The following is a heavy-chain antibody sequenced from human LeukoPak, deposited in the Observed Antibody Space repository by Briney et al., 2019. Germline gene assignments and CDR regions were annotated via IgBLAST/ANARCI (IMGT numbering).Heavy chain of an antibody. V-gene: IGHV3-9*03. CDR1: GFTFDDYA. CDR3: AKGGYSRPPAYYDSSGYYDPPGGAFDI. J-gene: IGHJ3*02. Sequence: GGSLRLSCAASGFTFDDYAMHWVRQAPGKGLEWVSGISWNSGSIGYADSVKGRFTISRDNAKNSLYLQMNSLRAEDMALYYCAKGGYSRPPAYYDSSGYYDPPGGAFDIWGQGTMVTVSS. D-gene: IGHD3-22*01. CDR2: ISWNSGSI.